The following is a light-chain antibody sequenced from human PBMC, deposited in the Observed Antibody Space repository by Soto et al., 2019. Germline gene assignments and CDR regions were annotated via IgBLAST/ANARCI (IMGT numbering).Light chain of an antibody. J-gene: IGLJ1*01. CDR2: STN. CDR3: VLYMGSGISGV. CDR1: SGSVSTSYY. V-gene: IGLV8-61*01. Sequence: QAVVTQEPSFSLSPGGTVTLTCGLSSGSVSTSYYPSWYQQTPGQAPRTLIYSTNTRSSGVPDRFSGSILGNKAALTITGAQSDDESDYYCVLYMGSGISGVFGTGTKLTFL.